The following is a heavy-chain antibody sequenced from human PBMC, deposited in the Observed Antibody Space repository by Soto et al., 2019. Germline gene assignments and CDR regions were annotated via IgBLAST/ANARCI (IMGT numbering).Heavy chain of an antibody. D-gene: IGHD1-7*01. CDR2: ISAYNGNT. CDR1: GGTFSSYA. Sequence: ASVKVSCKASGGTFSSYAISWVRQAPGQGLEWMGWISAYNGNTNYAQKLQGRVTMTTDTSTSTAYMELRSLRSDDTAVYYCARERNYEPAFDIWGQGTMVTVSS. CDR3: ARERNYEPAFDI. J-gene: IGHJ3*02. V-gene: IGHV1-18*01.